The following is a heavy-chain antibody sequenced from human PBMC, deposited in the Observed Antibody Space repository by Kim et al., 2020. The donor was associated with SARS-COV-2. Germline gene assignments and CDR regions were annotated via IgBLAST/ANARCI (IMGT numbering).Heavy chain of an antibody. CDR1: GFTFSSYE. CDR2: ISSSGSTI. Sequence: GGSLRLSCAASGFTFSSYEMNWVRQAPGKGLEWVSYISSSGSTIYYADSVKGRFTISRDNAKNSLYLQMNSLRAEDTAVYYCARVSSSLHDYWGQGTLVTVSS. J-gene: IGHJ4*02. CDR3: ARVSSSLHDY. V-gene: IGHV3-48*03. D-gene: IGHD6-19*01.